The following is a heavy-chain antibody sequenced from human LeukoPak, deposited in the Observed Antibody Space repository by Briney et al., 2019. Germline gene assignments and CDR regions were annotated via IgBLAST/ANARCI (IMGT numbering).Heavy chain of an antibody. J-gene: IGHJ4*02. Sequence: GGSLRLSCEVSGLTFSSYAMSWVRHAPGKALEWVSVISGSGDSTYYADTVKGRFTISRDNSKNTLSLQMNSLRAEDSAVYYCAKSYLLLWFEDLPLYFDYWGQGALVTVSS. V-gene: IGHV3-23*01. D-gene: IGHD3-10*01. CDR1: GLTFSSYA. CDR2: ISGSGDST. CDR3: AKSYLLLWFEDLPLYFDY.